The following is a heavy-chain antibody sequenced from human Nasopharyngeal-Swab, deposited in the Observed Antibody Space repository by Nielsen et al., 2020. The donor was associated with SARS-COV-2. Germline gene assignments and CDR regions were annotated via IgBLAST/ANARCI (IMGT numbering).Heavy chain of an antibody. V-gene: IGHV3-23*01. CDR3: AKICGGSGGSCSLDY. D-gene: IGHD2-15*01. CDR1: GFTFSSYA. Sequence: GESLKISCAASGFTFSSYAMSWVRQAPGKGLEWVSAISGSSGSTYYADSVKGRFTISRDNSKNTLYLQMNSLRAEDTAVYYCAKICGGSGGSCSLDYWGQGTLVTVSS. CDR2: ISGSSGST. J-gene: IGHJ4*02.